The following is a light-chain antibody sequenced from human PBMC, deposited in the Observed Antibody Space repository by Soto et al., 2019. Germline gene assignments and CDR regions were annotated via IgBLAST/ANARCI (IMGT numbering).Light chain of an antibody. J-gene: IGKJ1*01. V-gene: IGKV3-11*01. Sequence: EIVMTQSPATLSLSPGERATLSCRASQSVGKYLVWYQQKPGQAPRLLIYDASNRATGIPARFSGSGSGTDFTLTISRLEPEDFAVYYCQRRGNRPPRTFGQGTNV. CDR1: QSVGKY. CDR2: DAS. CDR3: QRRGNRPPRT.